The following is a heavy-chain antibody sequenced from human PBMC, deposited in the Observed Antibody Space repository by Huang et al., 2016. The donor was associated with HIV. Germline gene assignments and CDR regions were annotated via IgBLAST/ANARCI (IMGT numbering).Heavy chain of an antibody. CDR3: AKDASSGYSSGHSGFKVYFFDI. CDR1: GFTFDDYA. V-gene: IGHV3-9*01. CDR2: ISWNSKSI. D-gene: IGHD5-18*01. Sequence: EVQLVESGGGLVQPGRSLRLSCAASGFTFDDYAFHWVRQAPGKGLEWVSGISWNSKSIDDADSVKGRFTISRDNAKNSLYLEMKSLRVEDTALYYCAKDASSGYSSGHSGFKVYFFDIWGQGTLVTVSS. J-gene: IGHJ4*02.